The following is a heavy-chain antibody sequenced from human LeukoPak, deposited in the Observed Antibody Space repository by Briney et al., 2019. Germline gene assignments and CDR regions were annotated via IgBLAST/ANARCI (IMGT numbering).Heavy chain of an antibody. J-gene: IGHJ6*03. CDR3: ARGTSIAVAGSGSYYMDV. Sequence: ASVKVSCKVSGYTLTELSMHWVRQAPGKGLEWMGGFDPEDGETIYAQKFQGRVTMTEDTSTDTAYMELSSLRSEDTAVYYCARGTSIAVAGSGSYYMDVWGKGTTVTISS. CDR2: FDPEDGET. CDR1: GYTLTELS. D-gene: IGHD6-19*01. V-gene: IGHV1-24*01.